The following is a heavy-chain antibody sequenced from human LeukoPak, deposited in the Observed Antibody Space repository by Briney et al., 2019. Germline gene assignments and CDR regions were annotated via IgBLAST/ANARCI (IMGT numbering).Heavy chain of an antibody. CDR2: IYSGGST. Sequence: PGGSLRLSCAASGFTVSTYYMTWVRQAPGKGLECVSVIYSGGSTYYADSVKGRFTVSRDNSKNTLYLQMNSLRAEDTAMYYCARGPGYCTSTTCLLPFDYWGQGTLVTVSS. CDR1: GFTVSTYY. V-gene: IGHV3-53*01. D-gene: IGHD2-2*01. J-gene: IGHJ4*02. CDR3: ARGPGYCTSTTCLLPFDY.